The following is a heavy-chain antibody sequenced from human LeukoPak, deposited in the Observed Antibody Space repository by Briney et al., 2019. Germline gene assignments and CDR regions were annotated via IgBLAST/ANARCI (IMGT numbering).Heavy chain of an antibody. V-gene: IGHV4-34*01. J-gene: IGHJ1*01. Sequence: SETLSLTCAVYGGSFSGYYWSWIRQPPGKGLEWIGEINHSGSTNYNPSLKSRVTISVDTSKNQFSLKLSSMTAADTAVYYCARGSNLYDFWSGYSTGYFQHWGQGTLVTVSS. CDR1: GGSFSGYY. CDR3: ARGSNLYDFWSGYSTGYFQH. D-gene: IGHD3-3*01. CDR2: INHSGST.